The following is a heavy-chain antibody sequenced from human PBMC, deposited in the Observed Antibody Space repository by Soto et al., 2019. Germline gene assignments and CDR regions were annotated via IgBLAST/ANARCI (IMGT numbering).Heavy chain of an antibody. CDR2: IYTSGST. CDR3: AIDEIVPAARIPYYYYGMDV. J-gene: IGHJ6*02. Sequence: PSETLSLTCTVSGGSLSSYYWSWIRQPAGKGLEWIGRIYTSGSTNYNPSLKSRVTMSVDTYKNQFSLKLSSVTAADTAVYYCAIDEIVPAARIPYYYYGMDVWGQGTTVAV. D-gene: IGHD2-2*01. V-gene: IGHV4-4*07. CDR1: GGSLSSYY.